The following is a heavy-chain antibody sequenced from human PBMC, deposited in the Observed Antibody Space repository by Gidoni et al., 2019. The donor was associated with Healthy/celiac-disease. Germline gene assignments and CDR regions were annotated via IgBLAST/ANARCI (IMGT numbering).Heavy chain of an antibody. Sequence: EVQLLVSGAGLVQPGGSLRFSCASSGLSLSSYAMSWVRQAPGKGLEWVSAISGSGGSTYYADSVKGRFTISRDNSKNTLYLQMNSLRAEDTAVYYCANLAALWCVEDAEGGMDVWGQGTTVTVSS. J-gene: IGHJ6*02. CDR3: ANLAALWCVEDAEGGMDV. D-gene: IGHD3-10*01. V-gene: IGHV3-23*01. CDR2: ISGSGGST. CDR1: GLSLSSYA.